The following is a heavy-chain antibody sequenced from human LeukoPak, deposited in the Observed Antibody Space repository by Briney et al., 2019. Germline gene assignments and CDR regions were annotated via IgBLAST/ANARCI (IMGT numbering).Heavy chain of an antibody. V-gene: IGHV1-3*01. Sequence: ASVKVSCKASGYTFTSYAMHWVRQAPGQRLEWMGWINAGNGNTKYSQKFQGRVTITRDTSAGTAYMELSSLRSEDTAVYYCAREGVTGYDYDYWGQGTLVTVSS. D-gene: IGHD5-12*01. CDR2: INAGNGNT. J-gene: IGHJ4*02. CDR3: AREGVTGYDYDY. CDR1: GYTFTSYA.